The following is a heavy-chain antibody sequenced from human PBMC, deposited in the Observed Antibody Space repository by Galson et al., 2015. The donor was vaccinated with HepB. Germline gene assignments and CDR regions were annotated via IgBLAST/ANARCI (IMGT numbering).Heavy chain of an antibody. Sequence: SLRLSCAASGFTFSSYGLHWVRQAPGKGLEWVAVIWYDGSNKYYADSVKGRFTISRDNSKNTLYLQMNSLRAEDTAVYYCARDSQRLRGSSGCPDYWGQGTLVTVSS. J-gene: IGHJ4*02. CDR2: IWYDGSNK. V-gene: IGHV3-33*08. D-gene: IGHD6-19*01. CDR1: GFTFSSYG. CDR3: ARDSQRLRGSSGCPDY.